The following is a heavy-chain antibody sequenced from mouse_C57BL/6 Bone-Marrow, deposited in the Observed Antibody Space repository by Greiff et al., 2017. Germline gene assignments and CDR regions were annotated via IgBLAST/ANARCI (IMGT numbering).Heavy chain of an antibody. D-gene: IGHD2-4*01. Sequence: VQLQQSGAELVRPGTSVKVSCKASGYAFTNYLIEWVKQRPGQGLEWIGVINPGSGGTNYNEKFKGKATLTADKSSSTAYMQLRSLTSEDSAVYFCARGGLRRMDYWGQGTSVTVSS. J-gene: IGHJ4*01. V-gene: IGHV1-54*01. CDR2: INPGSGGT. CDR1: GYAFTNYL. CDR3: ARGGLRRMDY.